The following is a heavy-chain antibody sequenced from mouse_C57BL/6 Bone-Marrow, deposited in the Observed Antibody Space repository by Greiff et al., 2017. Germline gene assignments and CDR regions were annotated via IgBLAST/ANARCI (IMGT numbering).Heavy chain of an antibody. D-gene: IGHD1-1*01. CDR1: GYTFTSYW. CDR2: INPSSGDT. CDR3: ARGGVGGRGVYFDY. J-gene: IGHJ2*01. V-gene: IGHV1-7*01. Sequence: QVQLQQSGAELAKPGASVKLSCKASGYTFTSYWMHWVKQRPGQGLEWIGYINPSSGDTKYNQKFKVKATFTADNSSSTAYMQLSSLTYEDSAGSYYARGGVGGRGVYFDYWGQGTTLTVSS.